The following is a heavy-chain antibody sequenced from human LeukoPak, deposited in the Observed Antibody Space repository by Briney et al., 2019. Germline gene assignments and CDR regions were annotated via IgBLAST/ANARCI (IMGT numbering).Heavy chain of an antibody. CDR2: IYPGDSDT. CDR1: GYSFTSYW. D-gene: IGHD4-17*01. V-gene: IGHV5-51*01. Sequence: GEPLKISCKCSGYSFTSYWIGGVRQMPGKGLEWMGIIYPGDSDTRYSPSFQGQVTISADTSISTAYLQWSSLKASDTAMYYCARHDLTVISLDYWGQGTLVTVSS. J-gene: IGHJ4*02. CDR3: ARHDLTVISLDY.